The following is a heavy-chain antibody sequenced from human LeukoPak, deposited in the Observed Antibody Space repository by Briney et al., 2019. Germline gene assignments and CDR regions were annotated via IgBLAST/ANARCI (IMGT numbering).Heavy chain of an antibody. V-gene: IGHV3-66*02. CDR2: IYGDNAA. J-gene: IGHJ4*01. Sequence: GRTLRLSCAASGITLTTNYTTGIRQARGKGLEWVSLIYGDNAAYYPKSVTGRFIISRDNLKNTLFLQMNRLRREDTALYYCVSSTGQQFIPYDYWGHGTHVTVSS. D-gene: IGHD6-13*01. CDR3: VSSTGQQFIPYDY. CDR1: GITLTTNY.